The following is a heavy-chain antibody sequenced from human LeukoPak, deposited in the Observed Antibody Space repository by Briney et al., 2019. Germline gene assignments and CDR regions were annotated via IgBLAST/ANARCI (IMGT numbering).Heavy chain of an antibody. V-gene: IGHV3-33*03. J-gene: IGHJ6*02. CDR3: ARTRRIVGATGYYYYGMDV. CDR2: IWYDGSNK. CDR1: GFTFSSYG. D-gene: IGHD1-26*01. Sequence: GRSLRLSCAASGFTFSSYGMHWVRQAPGKGLEWVAVIWYDGSNKYYADSVKGRFTISRDNAKNTLYLQMNSLRAEDTAVYYCARTRRIVGATGYYYYGMDVWGQGTTVTVSS.